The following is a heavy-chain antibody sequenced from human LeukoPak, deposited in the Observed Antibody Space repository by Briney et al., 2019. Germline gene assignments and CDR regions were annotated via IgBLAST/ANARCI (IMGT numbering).Heavy chain of an antibody. V-gene: IGHV1-69*04. D-gene: IGHD1-1*01. CDR1: GGTIRSYA. CDR3: ARERGNWNASPRNPYFDY. Sequence: ASVKVSCKASGGTIRSYAISWVRQAPGQGLEWMGRIIPILGIANYAQKFQGRVTITADKSTSTAYMELSSLRSEDTAVYYCARERGNWNASPRNPYFDYWGQGTLVTVSS. CDR2: IIPILGIA. J-gene: IGHJ4*02.